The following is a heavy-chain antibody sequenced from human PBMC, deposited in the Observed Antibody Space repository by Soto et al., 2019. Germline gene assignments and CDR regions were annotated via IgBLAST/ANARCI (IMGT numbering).Heavy chain of an antibody. Sequence: LRLSCAASGFTFRSFAMNWVRQAPGKGLEWVSAISHSGTGTYYADSVKGRFTISRDNSKNTLYLQMNSLRAEDTAVYYCAKADYYYASGSYYNPDFWGQGTLVTVSS. CDR2: ISHSGTGT. V-gene: IGHV3-23*01. J-gene: IGHJ4*02. D-gene: IGHD3-10*01. CDR3: AKADYYYASGSYYNPDF. CDR1: GFTFRSFA.